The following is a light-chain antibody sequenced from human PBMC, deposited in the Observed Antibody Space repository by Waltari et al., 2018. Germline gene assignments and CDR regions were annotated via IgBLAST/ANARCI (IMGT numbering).Light chain of an antibody. V-gene: IGLV3-1*01. CDR1: NLADQY. Sequence: SYDLTQPPSVSVSPGQPAPTTCLGVNLADQYTSWYQQKPGQSPVLVIYEDNKRPPGIPERFSGSNSGNTATLTINGTQSMDEADYYCQAWDTFIFVFGLGTKVTVL. J-gene: IGLJ1*01. CDR3: QAWDTFIFV. CDR2: EDN.